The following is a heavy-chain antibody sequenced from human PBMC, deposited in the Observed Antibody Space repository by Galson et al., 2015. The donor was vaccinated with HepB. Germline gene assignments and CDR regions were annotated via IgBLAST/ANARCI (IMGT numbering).Heavy chain of an antibody. CDR1: GVSVSSYY. CDR3: ARDLQDV. J-gene: IGHJ6*02. Sequence: LTCTVSGVSVSSYYWSWIRQPAGKRLEWIGRFFTGGSPNYNPSLKSRVTMSVDTSTNQFFLNLYSVTAADTAVYYCARDLQDVWGQGTTVTVSS. CDR2: FFTGGSP. V-gene: IGHV4-4*07.